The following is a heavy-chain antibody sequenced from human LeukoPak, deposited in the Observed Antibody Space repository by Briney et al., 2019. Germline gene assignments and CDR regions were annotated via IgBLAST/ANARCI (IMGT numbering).Heavy chain of an antibody. CDR2: IRYDGSNK. CDR3: ARDRCSGGSCYFDY. J-gene: IGHJ4*02. V-gene: IGHV3-30*02. D-gene: IGHD2-15*01. CDR1: GFSFSGYS. Sequence: GGSLRLSCAASGFSFSGYSMHWVRQAPGKGLEWVAFIRYDGSNKYYADSVKGRFTISRDKSKNTLSLQMNGLRAEDTAVYFCARDRCSGGSCYFDYWGQGTRVTVSS.